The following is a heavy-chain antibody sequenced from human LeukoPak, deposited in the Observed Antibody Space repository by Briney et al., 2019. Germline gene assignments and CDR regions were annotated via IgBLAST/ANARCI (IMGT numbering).Heavy chain of an antibody. CDR1: GGSFSGYY. CDR2: INRSGST. V-gene: IGHV4-34*01. Sequence: SETLSLTCAVYGGSFSGYYWSWIRQPPGKGLEWIGEINRSGSTNYNPSLKSRDTISVDTSKNQFSLKLSSVTAADTAVHYCARGHSLYSGRSMRRGDWFDPWGQGTLVTVSS. J-gene: IGHJ5*02. CDR3: ARGHSLYSGRSMRRGDWFDP. D-gene: IGHD2/OR15-2a*01.